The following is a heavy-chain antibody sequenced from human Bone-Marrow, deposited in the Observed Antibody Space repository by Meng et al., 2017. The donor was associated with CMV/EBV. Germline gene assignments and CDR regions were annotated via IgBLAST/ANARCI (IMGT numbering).Heavy chain of an antibody. V-gene: IGHV3-30-3*01. CDR3: ATGGAKWFGELYGRRDY. D-gene: IGHD3-10*01. CDR1: GFILSSFA. J-gene: IGHJ4*02. CDR2: ISYDVSNR. Sequence: GESLKISCAASGFILSSFAMHWVRQAPGKGLEWVAVISYDVSNRYYADSVKGRFIISRDNSKNTLYLQMNSLRAEDTAVYYCATGGAKWFGELYGRRDYWGQGTLVTVSS.